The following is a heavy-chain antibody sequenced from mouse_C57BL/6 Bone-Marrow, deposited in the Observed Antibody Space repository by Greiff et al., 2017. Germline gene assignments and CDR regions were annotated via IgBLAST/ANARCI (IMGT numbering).Heavy chain of an antibody. CDR2: ISGGGGNT. CDR3: ARPGAMDY. Sequence: EVKVVESGGGLVKPGGSLKLSCAASGFTFSSYTMSWVRQTPEKRLEWVATISGGGGNTYYPDSVKGRFTISRDNAKNTLYLQMSSLRSEDTALYYCARPGAMDYWGQGTSVTVSS. CDR1: GFTFSSYT. V-gene: IGHV5-9*01. J-gene: IGHJ4*01.